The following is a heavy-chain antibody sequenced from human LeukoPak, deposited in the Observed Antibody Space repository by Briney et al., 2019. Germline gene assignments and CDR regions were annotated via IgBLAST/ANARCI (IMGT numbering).Heavy chain of an antibody. CDR2: IKSKTDGGTT. CDR1: GFTFSNAW. J-gene: IGHJ4*02. V-gene: IGHV3-15*01. Sequence: PGGSLRLSCAASGFTFSNAWMSWVRQAPGKGLEWVGRIKSKTDGGTTDYAAPVKGRFTISRDDSKNTLYLQMNSLKTEDTAVYYCTTDRDGDYGDYASDYWGQGTLVTVSS. D-gene: IGHD4-17*01. CDR3: TTDRDGDYGDYASDY.